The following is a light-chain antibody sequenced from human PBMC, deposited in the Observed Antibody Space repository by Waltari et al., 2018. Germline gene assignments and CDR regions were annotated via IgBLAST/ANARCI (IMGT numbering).Light chain of an antibody. J-gene: IGKJ4*01. CDR3: QQSYSLLRLT. Sequence: DIQMTQSPSYLSASVGDTVTITCRASQNINNYLTCYQQKPGKAPILLIYATYTLQSGVPSRFSGSGSGTDFTLTISNLQPEDFATYYCQQSYSLLRLTFGGGTKVDIK. CDR1: QNINNY. V-gene: IGKV1-39*01. CDR2: ATY.